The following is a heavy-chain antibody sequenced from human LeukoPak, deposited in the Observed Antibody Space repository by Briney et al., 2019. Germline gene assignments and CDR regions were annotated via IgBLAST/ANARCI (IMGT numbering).Heavy chain of an antibody. J-gene: IGHJ4*02. D-gene: IGHD3-22*01. CDR3: ARVDYYDSSGYPAYFDY. V-gene: IGHV1-69*13. CDR2: IILIFGTA. Sequence: SVKVSCKASGGTFSSYAISWVRQAPGQGLEWMGGIILIFGTANYAQKFQGRVTITADESTSTAYMELSSLRSEDTAVYYCARVDYYDSSGYPAYFDYWGQGTLVTVSS. CDR1: GGTFSSYA.